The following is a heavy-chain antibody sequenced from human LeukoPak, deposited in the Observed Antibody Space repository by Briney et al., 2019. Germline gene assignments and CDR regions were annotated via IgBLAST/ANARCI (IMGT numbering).Heavy chain of an antibody. V-gene: IGHV4-59*01. CDR2: IFYTGST. CDR1: GGSISSYY. D-gene: IGHD4-23*01. CDR3: ATLTGGDDAFDI. J-gene: IGHJ3*02. Sequence: TSETLSLACTVSGGSISSYYWSWIRQPPGKGLEWIGYIFYTGSTNYNPSLKSRVTISVLTSKNRFSLKLSSVTAADTAVYYCATLTGGDDAFDIWGQGTMVTVSS.